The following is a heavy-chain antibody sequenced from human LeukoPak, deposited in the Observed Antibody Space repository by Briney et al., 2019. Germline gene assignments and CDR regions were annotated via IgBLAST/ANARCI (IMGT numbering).Heavy chain of an antibody. CDR2: IKQDGSEK. Sequence: GGSLRLSCAASGFTFSSYWMSWVRQAPGKGLEWVANIKQDGSEKYYVDSVKGRFTISRDNAKNSLYLQMNSLRAEDTAVYYCARDKGSAAELGFDLWGRGTLVTVSS. V-gene: IGHV3-7*01. CDR3: ARDKGSAAELGFDL. CDR1: GFTFSSYW. D-gene: IGHD2-2*01. J-gene: IGHJ2*01.